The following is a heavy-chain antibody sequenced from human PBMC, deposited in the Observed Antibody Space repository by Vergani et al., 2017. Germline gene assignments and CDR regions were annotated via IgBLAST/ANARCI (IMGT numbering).Heavy chain of an antibody. CDR3: ARIGYCSSTSCPPYSYMYV. CDR1: GGSISSGGYS. Sequence: QVQLQESGPGLVKPSGTLSLTCAVSGGSISSGGYSWSWIRQPPGKGLEWIGYIYHSGSTYYNPSLKSRVTISVDTSKNQFSLKLSSVTAADTAVYYCARIGYCSSTSCPPYSYMYVWGKGTTVTVSS. CDR2: IYHSGST. V-gene: IGHV4-30-2*01. J-gene: IGHJ6*03. D-gene: IGHD2-2*01.